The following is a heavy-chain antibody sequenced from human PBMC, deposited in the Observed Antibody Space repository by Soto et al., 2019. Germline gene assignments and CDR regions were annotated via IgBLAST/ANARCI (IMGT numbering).Heavy chain of an antibody. V-gene: IGHV4-39*01. J-gene: IGHJ4*02. CDR1: GGSISSSSYY. D-gene: IGHD2-15*01. CDR2: IYYSGST. CDR3: ATWIVVVVAATPGSLDY. Sequence: PSETLSLTCTVSGGSISSSSYYWGWIRQPPGKGLEWIGSIYYSGSTYYNPSLKSRVTISVDTSKNQFSLKLSSVTAADTAVYYCATWIVVVVAATPGSLDYWGQGTLVTVSS.